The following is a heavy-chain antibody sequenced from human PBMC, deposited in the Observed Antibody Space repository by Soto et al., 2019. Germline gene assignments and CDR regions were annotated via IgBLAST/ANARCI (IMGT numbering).Heavy chain of an antibody. CDR2: INGSGGNT. J-gene: IGHJ4*02. CDR3: AKDLNVVVPAAN. D-gene: IGHD2-2*01. Sequence: PGGSLRLSCAASGFTFSSYAISWVRQAPGKGLEWVSAINGSGGNTNYAKSVKGRFTISRENSKKKLKLQMNNLRAEDTAVYYCAKDLNVVVPAANWGQGTLVTVSS. CDR1: GFTFSSYA. V-gene: IGHV3-23*01.